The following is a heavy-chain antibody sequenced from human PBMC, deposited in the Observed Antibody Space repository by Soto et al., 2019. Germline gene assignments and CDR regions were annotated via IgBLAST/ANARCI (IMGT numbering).Heavy chain of an antibody. CDR3: ATTYHSDWYTAMDV. CDR2: INPRGGSA. V-gene: IGHV1-46*01. Sequence: ASVKVSCKASSYTFTSHYMHWVRQAPGQGLEWMGIINPRGGSANYAQKFQGRVTMTRDTSTSTVYMELSSLRSDDTAVYYCATTYHSDWYTAMDVWGQGTTVNVSS. CDR1: SYTFTSHY. D-gene: IGHD2-21*02. J-gene: IGHJ6*02.